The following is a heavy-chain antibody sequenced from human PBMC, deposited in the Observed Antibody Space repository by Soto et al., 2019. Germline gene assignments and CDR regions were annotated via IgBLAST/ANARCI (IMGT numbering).Heavy chain of an antibody. D-gene: IGHD3-9*01. J-gene: IGHJ5*02. V-gene: IGHV1-69*02. CDR3: ARGDYDILTGDDNWFDP. Sequence: QVQLVQSGAEVKKPGSSVKVSCKASGGTFSSYTISWVRQAPGQGLEWMGRIIPILGIANYAQKFQGRVTITADKSTSTAYMELSRLRSEDTAVYYCARGDYDILTGDDNWFDPWGQGTLVTVSS. CDR2: IIPILGIA. CDR1: GGTFSSYT.